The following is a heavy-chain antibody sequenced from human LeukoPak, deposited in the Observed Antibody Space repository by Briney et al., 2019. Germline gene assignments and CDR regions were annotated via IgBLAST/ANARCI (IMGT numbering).Heavy chain of an antibody. CDR3: ARGNYVDTAMVNY. J-gene: IGHJ4*02. Sequence: SETLSLTCTVSGGSISSSYWSWIRQPPRKGLAWIGYIYYSGNTNYNPSLKSRVTISVDTSKNQFSLKLSSVTAADTAVYYCARGNYVDTAMVNYWGQGTLVTVSS. V-gene: IGHV4-59*01. CDR1: GGSISSSY. CDR2: IYYSGNT. D-gene: IGHD5-18*01.